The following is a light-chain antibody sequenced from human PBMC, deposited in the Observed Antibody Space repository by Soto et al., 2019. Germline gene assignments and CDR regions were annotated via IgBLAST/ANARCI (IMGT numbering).Light chain of an antibody. CDR3: QQLDSNPIT. Sequence: DIQLTQSPSFLSASMGDRVTITCRASQDIRSYLAWYQQMPGKAPKLLIYAASTLQSGVPSRFSGSGSGTEFPLTISPLQPEDFATYYCQQLDSNPITFGQGTRLDI. J-gene: IGKJ5*01. V-gene: IGKV1-9*01. CDR2: AAS. CDR1: QDIRSY.